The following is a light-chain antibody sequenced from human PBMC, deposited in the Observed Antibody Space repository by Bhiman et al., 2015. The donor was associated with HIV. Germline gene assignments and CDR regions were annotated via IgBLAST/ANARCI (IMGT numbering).Light chain of an antibody. CDR1: SSDVGAYNS. Sequence: QSALTQPPSASGSPGQSVTISCTGTSSDVGAYNSVSWYQQLPGKAPKLVIYEVNKRSSGVPDRFSGSKSGTSATLGITGLQTGDEADYYCGTWDSSLSAGGVFGTGTKVTVL. CDR3: GTWDSSLSAGGV. CDR2: EVN. V-gene: IGLV2-8*01. J-gene: IGLJ1*01.